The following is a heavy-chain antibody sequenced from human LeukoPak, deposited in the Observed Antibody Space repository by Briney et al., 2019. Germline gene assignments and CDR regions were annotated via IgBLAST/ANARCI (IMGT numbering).Heavy chain of an antibody. V-gene: IGHV1-2*02. Sequence: ASVKVSCKASGYTFTSYYIHWLRKAPGQGFEWMGWSDPKSGATKYEHFQGRVTMTRDTSISTAYMELNRLTSDDTAVYYCARANSYDDNGYSPELRYWGQGTLVTVSP. CDR1: GYTFTSYY. D-gene: IGHD3-22*01. CDR3: ARANSYDDNGYSPELRY. J-gene: IGHJ4*02. CDR2: SDPKSGAT.